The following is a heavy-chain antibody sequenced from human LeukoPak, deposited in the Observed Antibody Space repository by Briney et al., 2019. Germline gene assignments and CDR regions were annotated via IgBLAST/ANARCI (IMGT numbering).Heavy chain of an antibody. J-gene: IGHJ3*02. V-gene: IGHV4-30-2*01. Sequence: SETLSLTCAVSGGSIGSGGYSWSWIRQPPGKGLEWIGYIYHSGSTYYNPSLKSRVTISVDRSKNQFSLKLSSVTAADTAVYYCARATSYYDAFDIWGQGTMVTVSS. CDR3: ARATSYYDAFDI. CDR2: IYHSGST. CDR1: GGSIGSGGYS. D-gene: IGHD1-26*01.